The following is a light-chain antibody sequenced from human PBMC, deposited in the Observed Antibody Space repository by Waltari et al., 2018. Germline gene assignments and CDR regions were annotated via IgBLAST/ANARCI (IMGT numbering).Light chain of an antibody. J-gene: IGLJ2*01. CDR3: QMWDDTSDHPGV. V-gene: IGLV3-21*02. CDR1: NIGRQS. CDR2: VNS. Sequence: SYVLTQPPSVSVAPGQTARMTCGGDNIGRQSVHWYQQRPGQAPILVIPVNSDRPPGLPDRVTGSKFGNAAALTISRVEGGDEADYYCQMWDDTSDHPGVFGGGTKVTVL.